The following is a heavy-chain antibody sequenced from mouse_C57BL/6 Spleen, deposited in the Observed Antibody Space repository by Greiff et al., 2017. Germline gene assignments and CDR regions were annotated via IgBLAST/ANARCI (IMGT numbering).Heavy chain of an antibody. D-gene: IGHD1-1*01. CDR2: IFPGSGST. Sequence: VQLQQSGAELMKPGASVKLSCKATGYTFTGYWIEWVKQRPGHGLEWIGEIFPGSGSTNYNEKFKGKATFTADTSSNTAYMQLSSLTTEDSAIYYCASITTVVAKDNWYFDVWGTGTTVTVSS. V-gene: IGHV1-9*01. CDR3: ASITTVVAKDNWYFDV. CDR1: GYTFTGYW. J-gene: IGHJ1*03.